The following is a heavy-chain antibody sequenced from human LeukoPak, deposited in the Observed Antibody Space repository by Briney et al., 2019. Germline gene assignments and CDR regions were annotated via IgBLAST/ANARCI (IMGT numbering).Heavy chain of an antibody. CDR3: ARDASGSSTGLIDS. Sequence: GGSLRLSCVASGFTLRSYSMHWVRQAPGKGLEWVSYISTSSYYIYYADSVKGRFTISRDDAKNSLYLQMNSLRAEDTALYYCARDASGSSTGLIDSWGQGTPVTVSS. J-gene: IGHJ4*02. CDR1: GFTLRSYS. CDR2: ISTSSYYI. D-gene: IGHD1-26*01. V-gene: IGHV3-21*01.